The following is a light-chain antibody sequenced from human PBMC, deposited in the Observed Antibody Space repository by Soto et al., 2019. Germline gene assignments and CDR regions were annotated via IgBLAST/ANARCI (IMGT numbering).Light chain of an antibody. CDR3: QSSDSRLSGSDV. J-gene: IGLJ1*01. CDR2: GDS. V-gene: IGLV1-40*01. Sequence: QSVLTQPPSVSGAPGQRVTISCTGSSSNIGAGFDVHWYHQIAGTAPKLLIFGDSNRPSGVPDRFSGSKSGTSASLAITGLQADDEADYYCQSSDSRLSGSDVFGTGTKVTVL. CDR1: SSNIGAGFD.